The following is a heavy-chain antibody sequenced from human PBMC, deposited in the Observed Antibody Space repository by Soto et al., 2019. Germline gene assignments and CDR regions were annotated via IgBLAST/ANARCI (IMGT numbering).Heavy chain of an antibody. D-gene: IGHD3-9*01. CDR2: IWYDGSNK. CDR3: ARVYRDFPDY. CDR1: GFTFSSYG. Sequence: QVQLVESGGGVVQPGRSLRLSCAASGFTFSSYGMHWVRRAPGKGLEWVAVIWYDGSNKYYADSVKGRFTISRDNSKNTLYLQMNSLRAEDTAVYYCARVYRDFPDYWGQGTLVTVSS. V-gene: IGHV3-33*01. J-gene: IGHJ4*02.